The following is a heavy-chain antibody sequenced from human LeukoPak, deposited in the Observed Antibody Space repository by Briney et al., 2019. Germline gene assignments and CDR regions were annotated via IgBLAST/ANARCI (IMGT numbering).Heavy chain of an antibody. V-gene: IGHV4-59*08. Sequence: PSETLSLTCTVSGGSISSYYWSWIQQPPGKGLEWIGYIYYSGSTKYYPSLKSRVTISVDTSKNQFSLKLSSVTAADTAVYYCARSRAGDNFDAFEIWGQGTMVTVSS. D-gene: IGHD5-24*01. J-gene: IGHJ3*02. CDR3: ARSRAGDNFDAFEI. CDR2: IYYSGST. CDR1: GGSISSYY.